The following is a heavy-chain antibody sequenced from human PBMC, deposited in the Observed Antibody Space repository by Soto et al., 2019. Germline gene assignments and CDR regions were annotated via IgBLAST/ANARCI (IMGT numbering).Heavy chain of an antibody. V-gene: IGHV4-39*01. J-gene: IGHJ4*02. CDR3: ARLSSDYGDYYFDY. Sequence: SETLSLTCTVSGGSISSSSYYWGWIHQPPGKGLEWIASIYYSGSTYYNPSLKSRVTISVDTSKNQFSLKLNSVTAADTAVYYCARLSSDYGDYYFDYWGQGTLVTVS. CDR1: GGSISSSSYY. CDR2: IYYSGST. D-gene: IGHD4-17*01.